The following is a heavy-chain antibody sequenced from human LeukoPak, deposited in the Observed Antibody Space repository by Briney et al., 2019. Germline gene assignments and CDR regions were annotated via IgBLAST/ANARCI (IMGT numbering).Heavy chain of an antibody. J-gene: IGHJ6*03. V-gene: IGHV3-48*03. CDR3: ARVRLWNKYYYYMDV. Sequence: GGSLRLSCAASGFTFSSYEMNWVRQAPGKGLEWVSYISSSGSTIYYADSVKGRFTISRDNAKNSLYLQMNSLRAEDTALYHCARVRLWNKYYYYMDVWGKGTTVTISS. CDR1: GFTFSSYE. CDR2: ISSSGSTI. D-gene: IGHD1/OR15-1a*01.